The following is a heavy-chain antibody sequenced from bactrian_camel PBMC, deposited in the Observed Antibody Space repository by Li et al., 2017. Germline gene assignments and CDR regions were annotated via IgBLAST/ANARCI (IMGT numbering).Heavy chain of an antibody. CDR3: AADPASWQFGY. CDR1: GFPFDSIW. V-gene: IGHV3S6*01. D-gene: IGHD6*01. CDR2: IDNEGDN. J-gene: IGHJ6*01. Sequence: HVQLVESGGGLVQPGGSLRLSCVASGFPFDSIWMYWVRQAPGKEREGVASIDNEGDNRYGDAVKGRFTISKDIAKNTVHLQMNSLKTEDTALYYCAADPASWQFGYWGQGTQVTVS.